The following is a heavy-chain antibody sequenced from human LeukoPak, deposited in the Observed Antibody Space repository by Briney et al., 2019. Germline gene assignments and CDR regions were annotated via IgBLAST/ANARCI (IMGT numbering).Heavy chain of an antibody. Sequence: VASVKVSCKASGYTFTSYYMYWVRQAPGQGLEWMGIINPSGGSTSYAQKFQGRATMTRDTSTSTVYMELSSLRSEDTAVYYCARGSYYGSGTYYFDYWGQGTLVTVSS. J-gene: IGHJ4*02. CDR1: GYTFTSYY. V-gene: IGHV1-46*03. CDR3: ARGSYYGSGTYYFDY. D-gene: IGHD3-10*01. CDR2: INPSGGST.